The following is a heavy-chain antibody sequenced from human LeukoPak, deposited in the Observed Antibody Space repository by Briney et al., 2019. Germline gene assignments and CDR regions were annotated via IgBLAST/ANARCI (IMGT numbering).Heavy chain of an antibody. V-gene: IGHV3-23*01. CDR3: ASRPRADMGPLDY. CDR2: IAGDGTRT. J-gene: IGHJ4*02. D-gene: IGHD1-14*01. CDR1: GFTFSSCA. Sequence: GGSLRLSCAASGFTFSSCAMTWVRQAPGKGLEWVASIAGDGTRTYYTDSVKGRSTISRDNSKNTLYLQMNSLGADETAIYYCASRPRADMGPLDYWGQGTLVTVST.